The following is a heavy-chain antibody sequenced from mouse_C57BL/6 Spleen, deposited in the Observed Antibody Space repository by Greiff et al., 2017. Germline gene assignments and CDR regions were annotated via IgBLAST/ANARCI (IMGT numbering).Heavy chain of an antibody. CDR3: ARYNYDYDGYFDV. CDR2: IYPGDGDT. D-gene: IGHD2-4*01. Sequence: VQLQQSGPELVKPGASVKISCKASGYAFSSSWMNWVKQRPGKGLEWIGRIYPGDGDTNYNGKFKGKATLTADKSSSTAYMQLSSLTSEDSAVYFCARYNYDYDGYFDVWGTGTTVTVSS. J-gene: IGHJ1*03. V-gene: IGHV1-82*01. CDR1: GYAFSSSW.